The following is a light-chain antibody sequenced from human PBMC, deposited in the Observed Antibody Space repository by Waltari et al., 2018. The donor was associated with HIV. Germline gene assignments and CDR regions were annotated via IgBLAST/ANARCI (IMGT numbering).Light chain of an antibody. V-gene: IGLV1-44*01. Sequence: QSVLTQPPSASGTPGQRVSISCSGSSSNIGSNIVNWYQQLPGTAPKLLIYSNNRRAAGVPDRCSGTKSGTSASLAISGLQSEDEADYYCAAWDDSLNAWVFGGGTKLTVL. CDR3: AAWDDSLNAWV. CDR2: SNN. J-gene: IGLJ3*02. CDR1: SSNIGSNI.